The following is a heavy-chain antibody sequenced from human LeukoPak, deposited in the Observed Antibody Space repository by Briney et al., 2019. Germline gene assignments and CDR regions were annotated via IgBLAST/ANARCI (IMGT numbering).Heavy chain of an antibody. CDR1: GGSISSGGYY. V-gene: IGHV4-31*03. CDR3: AREASGYPVSYFDY. J-gene: IGHJ4*02. Sequence: SETLSLTCTVSGGSISSGGYYWSWIRQHPGKGLEWIGYIYYSGSTYYNPSLKSRVTISVDTSKNQFSLELSSVTAADTAVYYCAREASGYPVSYFDYWGQGTLVTVSS. CDR2: IYYSGST. D-gene: IGHD5-12*01.